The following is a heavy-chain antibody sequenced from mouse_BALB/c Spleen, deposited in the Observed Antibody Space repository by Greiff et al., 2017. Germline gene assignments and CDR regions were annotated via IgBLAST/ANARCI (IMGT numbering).Heavy chain of an antibody. J-gene: IGHJ1*01. D-gene: IGHD1-1*01. CDR3: ARSNGSSYWYFDV. V-gene: IGHV5-17*02. CDR2: ISSGSSTI. Sequence: EVHLVESGGGLVQPGGSRKLSCAASGFTFSSFGMHWVRQAPEKGLEWVAYISSGSSTIYYADTVKGRFTISRDNPKNTLFLQMTSLRSEDTAMYYCARSNGSSYWYFDVWGAGTTVTVSS. CDR1: GFTFSSFG.